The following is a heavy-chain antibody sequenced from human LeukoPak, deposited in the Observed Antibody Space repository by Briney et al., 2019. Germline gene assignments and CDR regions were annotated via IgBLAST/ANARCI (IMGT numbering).Heavy chain of an antibody. J-gene: IGHJ6*03. D-gene: IGHD5-12*01. V-gene: IGHV3-66*02. Sequence: GGSLRLSCAASGFTVSSNYTSWVRQAPGKGLEWVSVIYSGGSTYYADSVKGRFTISRDNSQNTLYLQMNSLRPEDTAVYYCAKDRDIVTTSYMDVWGKGTTVTISS. CDR1: GFTVSSNY. CDR2: IYSGGST. CDR3: AKDRDIVTTSYMDV.